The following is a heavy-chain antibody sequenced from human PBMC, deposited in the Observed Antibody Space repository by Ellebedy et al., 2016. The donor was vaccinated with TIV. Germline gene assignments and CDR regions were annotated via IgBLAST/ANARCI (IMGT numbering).Heavy chain of an antibody. Sequence: GESLKISXAASGFTFSSYWMHWVRQAPGKGLVWVSRINSDGSSTSYADSVKGRFTISRDNAKNTLYLQMNSLRAEDTAVYHCARGKGYDILTGYYEVGFDYWGQGTLVTVSS. J-gene: IGHJ4*02. V-gene: IGHV3-74*01. CDR1: GFTFSSYW. D-gene: IGHD3-9*01. CDR3: ARGKGYDILTGYYEVGFDY. CDR2: INSDGSST.